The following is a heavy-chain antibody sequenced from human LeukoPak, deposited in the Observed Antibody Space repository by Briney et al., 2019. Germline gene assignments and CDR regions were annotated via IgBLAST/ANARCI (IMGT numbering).Heavy chain of an antibody. V-gene: IGHV4-34*01. CDR3: ARSTHQRSEIFDY. D-gene: IGHD6-25*01. CDR2: INHSGST. CDR1: GGSFSGYY. J-gene: IGHJ4*02. Sequence: IPSETLSLTCAVYGGSFSGYYWSWIRQPPGNGLEWIGEINHSGSTNYNPSLKSRVTISVDTSKNQFSLKLSSVTAADTAVYYCARSTHQRSEIFDYWGQGTLVTVSS.